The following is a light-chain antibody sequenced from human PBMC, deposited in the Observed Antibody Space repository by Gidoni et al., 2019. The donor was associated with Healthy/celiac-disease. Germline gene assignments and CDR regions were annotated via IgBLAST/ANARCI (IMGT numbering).Light chain of an antibody. CDR3: QQYNNWPLWT. J-gene: IGKJ1*01. CDR2: GAS. V-gene: IGKV3-15*01. CDR1: QSVSSN. Sequence: EIVMTQSPATLSVSPGERATRSCRASQSVSSNLAWYQQQPGHAPRLLIYGASTRATGIPARFSGSGSGTEFTLTISSLQSEDFAVYYCQQYNNWPLWTFGQGTKVEIK.